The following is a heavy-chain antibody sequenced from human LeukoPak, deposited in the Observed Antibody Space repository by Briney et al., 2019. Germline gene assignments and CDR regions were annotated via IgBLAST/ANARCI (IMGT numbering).Heavy chain of an antibody. V-gene: IGHV1-58*01. CDR2: IVVGSGHT. D-gene: IGHD3-22*01. CDR3: ARGAYYDSSGY. J-gene: IGHJ4*02. CDR1: GFIFATSA. Sequence: ASVKVSCKASGFIFATSAVQWVRQARGQRLEWIGWIVVGSGHTNYAQKFQERVSITRDMSTSTAYMEVSSLRSEDTAVYYCARGAYYDSSGYWGQGTLVTVSS.